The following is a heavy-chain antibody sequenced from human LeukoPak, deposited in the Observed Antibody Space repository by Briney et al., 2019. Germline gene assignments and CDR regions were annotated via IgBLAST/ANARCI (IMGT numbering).Heavy chain of an antibody. V-gene: IGHV3-23*01. CDR1: GFTFSSYA. CDR2: ISGSGGST. D-gene: IGHD3-3*01. J-gene: IGHJ5*02. Sequence: GGSLRLSCAASGFTFSSYAMSWVRQAPGKGLEWVSAISGSGGSTYYADSVKGRFTISRDNSKNTLYLQMNSLRAEDTAVYYCAKALRFLEWPNWFDPWGQGTLVTVSS. CDR3: AKALRFLEWPNWFDP.